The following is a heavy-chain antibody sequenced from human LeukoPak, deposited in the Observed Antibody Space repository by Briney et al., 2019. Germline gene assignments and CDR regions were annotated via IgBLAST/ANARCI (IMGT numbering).Heavy chain of an antibody. CDR3: ARGTFNYYYGMDV. J-gene: IGHJ6*02. CDR1: GVSISSGSYY. Sequence: TLSLTCTVSGVSISSGSYYWGWLRQPGGKGLEWIGRIYTSGSTNYNPSVRSQITISVDTSKNQFSLKLSSVTAADTAVYYCARGTFNYYYGMDVWGQGTTVTVSS. CDR2: IYTSGST. D-gene: IGHD2/OR15-2a*01. V-gene: IGHV4-61*02.